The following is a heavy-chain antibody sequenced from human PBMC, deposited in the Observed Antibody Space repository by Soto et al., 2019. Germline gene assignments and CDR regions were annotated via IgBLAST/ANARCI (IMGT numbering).Heavy chain of an antibody. J-gene: IGHJ4*02. CDR3: ARRWGEGRVDY. CDR1: GGSISRWYW. CDR2: IYYSGST. Sequence: SETLSHACGVSGGSISRWYWCSWVRQPPGKGLEWIGEIYYSGSTNYNPSLKSRVTISVDKSRNQFSLKLSSVTAADTAVYYCARRWGEGRVDYWGQRTLVTVSS. D-gene: IGHD3-10*01. V-gene: IGHV4-4*02.